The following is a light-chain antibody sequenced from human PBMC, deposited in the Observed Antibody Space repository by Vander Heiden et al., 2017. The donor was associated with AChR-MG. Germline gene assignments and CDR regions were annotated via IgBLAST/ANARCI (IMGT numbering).Light chain of an antibody. Sequence: EIVLTQSPGTLSLSPGDRATLSCRASQSIRSNFLAWYQQKPGQSPRLLIYDASNRATGIPDRFSGSGSGTDFTLTISRLEPADFAVYFCQHYSSSPYTFGQGTKLEIK. J-gene: IGKJ2*01. V-gene: IGKV3-20*01. CDR1: QSIRSNF. CDR2: DAS. CDR3: QHYSSSPYT.